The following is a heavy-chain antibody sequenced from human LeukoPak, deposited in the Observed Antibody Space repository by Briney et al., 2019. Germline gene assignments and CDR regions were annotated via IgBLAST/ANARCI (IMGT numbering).Heavy chain of an antibody. CDR1: GFTFISYE. Sequence: GGSLRLSCAASGFTFISYEMNWVRQAPGRGLEWVSYISSSGSTIYYADSVKGRFTISRDNAKNSLYLQMNSLRAEDTAVYYCAPRTAPAGTLSYWGQGTLVTVSS. J-gene: IGHJ4*02. V-gene: IGHV3-48*03. CDR2: ISSSGSTI. CDR3: APRTAPAGTLSY. D-gene: IGHD6-13*01.